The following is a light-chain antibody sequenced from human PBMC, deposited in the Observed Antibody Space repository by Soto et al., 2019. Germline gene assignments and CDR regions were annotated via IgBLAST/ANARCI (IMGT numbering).Light chain of an antibody. CDR3: QQNKDWPGT. V-gene: IGKV3-15*01. Sequence: EIVMTQSPATLSVSPGERATLSCRASQSVSSYLACYQQKPGQAPRLLIYDASTRASGIPVRFSGSGSGTEFTLTISSLQSEDFGIYYCQQNKDWPGTFGQGTKVDIK. CDR2: DAS. CDR1: QSVSSY. J-gene: IGKJ1*01.